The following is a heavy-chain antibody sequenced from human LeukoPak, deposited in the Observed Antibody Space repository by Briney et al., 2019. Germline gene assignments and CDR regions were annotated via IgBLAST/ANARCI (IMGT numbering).Heavy chain of an antibody. V-gene: IGHV4-34*01. Sequence: GSLRLSCAASGFTFSTYNMNWIRQPPGKGLEWIGEINHSGSTNYNPSLKSRLTISVDTSKNQFSLKLSSVTAADTAVYYCARGTMVRGAYPDCGQGTLVTVSS. CDR1: GFTFSTYN. J-gene: IGHJ4*02. CDR2: INHSGST. CDR3: ARGTMVRGAYPD. D-gene: IGHD3-10*01.